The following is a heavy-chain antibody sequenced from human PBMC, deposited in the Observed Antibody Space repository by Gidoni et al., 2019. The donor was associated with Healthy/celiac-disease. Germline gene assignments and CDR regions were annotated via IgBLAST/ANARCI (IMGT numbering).Heavy chain of an antibody. J-gene: IGHJ4*02. D-gene: IGHD6-13*01. CDR2: INAGNGNT. CDR3: ARAGYSSSWPEIDY. V-gene: IGHV1-3*01. CDR1: GYTFTSYA. Sequence: QVQLVQSGAEGKKPGASVKVSCKASGYTFTSYAMHWVRQAPGQRLEWMGWINAGNGNTKYSQKFQGRVTITRDTSASTAYMELSSLRSEDTAVYYCARAGYSSSWPEIDYWGQGTLVTVSS.